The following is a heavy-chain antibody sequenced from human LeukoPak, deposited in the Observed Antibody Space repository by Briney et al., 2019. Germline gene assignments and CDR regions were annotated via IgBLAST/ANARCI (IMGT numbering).Heavy chain of an antibody. Sequence: ASVKVSCKASGYTFTSYYMHWVRQAPGQGLEWMGIINPSGGSTSYAQKFQGRVTMTRDTSTSTVYMELSSLRSEDTAAYYCARDSSSKVDGMDVWGQGTTVTVSS. CDR3: ARDSSSKVDGMDV. CDR1: GYTFTSYY. V-gene: IGHV1-46*01. CDR2: INPSGGST. J-gene: IGHJ6*02. D-gene: IGHD6-19*01.